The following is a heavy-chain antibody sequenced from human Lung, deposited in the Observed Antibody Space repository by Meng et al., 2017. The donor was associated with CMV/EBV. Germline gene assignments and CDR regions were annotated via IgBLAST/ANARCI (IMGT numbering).Heavy chain of an antibody. V-gene: IGHV3-7*01. J-gene: IGHJ6*02. CDR3: AREGVFGVVIAGYYGMDV. CDR1: GFTFSSYW. D-gene: IGHD3-3*01. CDR2: IKQDGSEK. Sequence: SCAASGFTFSSYWMSWVRQAPGKGLEWVANIKQDGSEKYYVDSVKGRFTISRDNAKNSLYLQMNSLRAEDTAVYYCAREGVFGVVIAGYYGMDVWXQGTTVTFSS.